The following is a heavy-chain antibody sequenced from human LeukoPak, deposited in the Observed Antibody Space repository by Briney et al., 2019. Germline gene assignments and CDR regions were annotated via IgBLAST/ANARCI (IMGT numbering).Heavy chain of an antibody. CDR3: ARGGRASYRLPY. CDR2: MNPNSGNT. J-gene: IGHJ4*02. Sequence: ASVKVSCKASGGTFSSYAISWVRQAPGQGLEWMGWMNPNSGNTGYAQKFQGRVTMTRNTSISTAYMELSSLRSEDTAVYYCARGGRASYRLPYWGQGTLVTVSS. CDR1: GGTFSSYA. V-gene: IGHV1-8*02.